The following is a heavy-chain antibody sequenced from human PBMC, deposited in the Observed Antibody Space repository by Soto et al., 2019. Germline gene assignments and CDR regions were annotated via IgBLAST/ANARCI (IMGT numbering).Heavy chain of an antibody. CDR1: GGSISSSSYY. V-gene: IGHV4-39*01. J-gene: IGHJ6*02. CDR3: ARLAGDFWSADQGGYYGMDV. Sequence: QLQLQESGPGLVKPSETLSLTCTVSGGSISSSSYYWGWIRQPPGKGLEWIGSIYYSGSTYYNPSLKSRVTISVDTSKNQFSLKLSSVTAADTAVYYCARLAGDFWSADQGGYYGMDVWGQGTTVTVSS. CDR2: IYYSGST. D-gene: IGHD3-3*01.